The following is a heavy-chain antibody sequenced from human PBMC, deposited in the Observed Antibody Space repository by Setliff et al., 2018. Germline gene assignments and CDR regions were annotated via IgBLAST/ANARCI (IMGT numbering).Heavy chain of an antibody. Sequence: SETLSLTCTVSGSSFSSYSWSWIRQPPGKGLEWIGYKYYSGRTNSNPSLKSRVTISVDTSKNQFSLKLSSVTAADTAVYYCARWRVRDSGYYPRLSYMDVWGKGTTVTVSS. CDR2: KYYSGRT. J-gene: IGHJ6*03. CDR3: ARWRVRDSGYYPRLSYMDV. V-gene: IGHV4-59*08. CDR1: GSSFSSYS. D-gene: IGHD3-22*01.